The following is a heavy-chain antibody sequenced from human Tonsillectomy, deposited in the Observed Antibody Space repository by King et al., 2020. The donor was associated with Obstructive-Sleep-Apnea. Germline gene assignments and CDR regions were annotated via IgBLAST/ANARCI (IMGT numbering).Heavy chain of an antibody. V-gene: IGHV3-48*04. J-gene: IGHJ6*02. CDR1: GFTFSSYS. D-gene: IGHD1-20*01. Sequence: DVQLVESGGGLVQPGGSLRLSCAASGFTFSSYSMNWVRQAPGKGLEWVSYISSSSGTIYYAASVKGRFTSSRDNAKNSLYLQMNSLRAEDTAVYYCARRRGYDLRDYYYYGMDVWGQGTTVTVSS. CDR2: ISSSSGTI. CDR3: ARRRGYDLRDYYYYGMDV.